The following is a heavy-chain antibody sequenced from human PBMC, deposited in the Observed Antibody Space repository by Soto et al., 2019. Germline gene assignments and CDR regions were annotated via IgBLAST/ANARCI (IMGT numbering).Heavy chain of an antibody. CDR2: VSSTGSS. J-gene: IGHJ5*02. CDR3: ARGVPAAGTDWFDP. Sequence: SETLSLTCTVSGGSISNYYWSWIRQSAEKRLEWIGRVSSTGSSYYNPSLKSRVTISVDTSKNQVSLNLASVTAADTAVYYCARGVPAAGTDWFDPWGQGTLVTVSS. D-gene: IGHD6-13*01. V-gene: IGHV4-4*07. CDR1: GGSISNYY.